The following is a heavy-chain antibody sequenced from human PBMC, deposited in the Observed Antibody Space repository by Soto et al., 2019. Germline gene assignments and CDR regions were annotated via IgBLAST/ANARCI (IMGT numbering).Heavy chain of an antibody. CDR2: IYSGGST. V-gene: IGHV3-53*01. CDR1: GFTVSSNY. J-gene: IGHJ6*01. CDR3: ARNWIRVGAQDYYYYGMDL. D-gene: IGHD1-26*01. Sequence: GSLRLSCAASGFTVSSNYLSWVRQAPVKGLEWVSVIYSGGSTFNADSVTGRLTISRDHSKNTLYLQMNSLRAEDTAVYCCARNWIRVGAQDYYYYGMDLWGQGTKVTVSS.